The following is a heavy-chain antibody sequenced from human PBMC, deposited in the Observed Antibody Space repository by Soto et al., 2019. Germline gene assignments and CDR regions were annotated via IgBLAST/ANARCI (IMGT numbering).Heavy chain of an antibody. Sequence: EVQLVESGGGLVKPGGSLRLSCAASGFTFSSYSMNWVRQAPGKGLEWVASISSSISDIYYAESVKGRFTISGDNAKTSLYLQMNSLRAEDTDVEYCARAGSIIAARRGSYDYYYYMDFWGKGTTVTVSS. CDR3: ARAGSIIAARRGSYDYYYYMDF. D-gene: IGHD6-6*01. CDR1: GFTFSSYS. J-gene: IGHJ6*03. V-gene: IGHV3-21*01. CDR2: ISSSISDI.